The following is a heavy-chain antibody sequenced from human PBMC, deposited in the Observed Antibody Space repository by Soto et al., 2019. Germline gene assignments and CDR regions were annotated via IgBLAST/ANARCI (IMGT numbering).Heavy chain of an antibody. CDR3: ARDLNCTKCVCYDYYGMDV. D-gene: IGHD2-8*01. Sequence: QVQLVQSGAEVKKPGSSVKVSCKASGGTFSSYAISWVRQAPGHGLEWMGGIIPIFGTANYAQKYQGRVTITADKSTSTSYMELTSLRFEDTAVYYCARDLNCTKCVCYDYYGMDVWGQGTTVAVSS. CDR2: IIPIFGTA. CDR1: GGTFSSYA. V-gene: IGHV1-69*06. J-gene: IGHJ6*02.